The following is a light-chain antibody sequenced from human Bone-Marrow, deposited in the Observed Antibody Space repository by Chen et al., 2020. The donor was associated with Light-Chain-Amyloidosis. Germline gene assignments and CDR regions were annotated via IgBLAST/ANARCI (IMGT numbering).Light chain of an antibody. CDR2: NAS. CDR1: QSIDSR. V-gene: IGKV1-12*01. J-gene: IGKJ4*01. CDR3: EQAKRFPLT. Sequence: DIQLTQSPSSVSAPVGDTVTITCRASQSIDSRLAWYKQKARKVPKLLIYNASSLKSGVPSRFSGSGSGTEFTLTISNLQPEDCATCFCEQAKRFPLTYVGLTSVEI.